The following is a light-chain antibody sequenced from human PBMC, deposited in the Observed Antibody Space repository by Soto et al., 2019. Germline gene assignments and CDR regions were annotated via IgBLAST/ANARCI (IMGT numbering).Light chain of an antibody. CDR3: QHFYCSPIT. J-gene: IGKJ5*01. V-gene: IGKV4-1*01. CDR2: WAS. Sequence: DIVMTQSADSLAVSLGERATINCKSSQTGLYSANNKNYLAWYQQKPGQPPKVLIYWASTRESGVPDRFSVCGPGTDFTLTINNLQAVDVAVYYCQHFYCSPITFGQRTRLEIK. CDR1: QTGLYSANNKNY.